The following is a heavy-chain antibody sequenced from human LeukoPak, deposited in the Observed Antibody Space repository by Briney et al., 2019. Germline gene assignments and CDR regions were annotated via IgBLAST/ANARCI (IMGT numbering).Heavy chain of an antibody. CDR3: AKSAYGSSGYLDY. D-gene: IGHD3-22*01. Sequence: GGSLRLSCAASGFSFVSYGMHWVRQAPGKGLEWVAFIRYDGSNEYFADSVKGRFTLSRDNSRDTLYLQMNSLRPEDTAVYYCAKSAYGSSGYLDYWGQGTLVTVSS. J-gene: IGHJ4*02. CDR2: IRYDGSNE. V-gene: IGHV3-30*02. CDR1: GFSFVSYG.